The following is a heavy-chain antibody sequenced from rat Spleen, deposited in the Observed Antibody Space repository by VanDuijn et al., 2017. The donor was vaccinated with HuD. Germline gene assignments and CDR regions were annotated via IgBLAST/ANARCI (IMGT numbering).Heavy chain of an antibody. CDR1: GYSITSSYR. Sequence: EVQLQESGPGLVKPSQSLSLTCSVTGYSITSSYRWNWIRKFPGNKVEWMGYINSEGTTNYNPSLKSRISITRDTSKNQFFLQVNSVTTEDTATYYCARDNNYKAYWGQGVMVTVSS. V-gene: IGHV3-3*01. CDR2: INSEGTT. CDR3: ARDNNYKAY. D-gene: IGHD1-10*01. J-gene: IGHJ2*01.